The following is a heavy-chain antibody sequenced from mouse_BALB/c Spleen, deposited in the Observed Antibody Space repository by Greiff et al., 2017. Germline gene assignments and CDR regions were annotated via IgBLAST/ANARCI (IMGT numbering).Heavy chain of an antibody. CDR1: GYTFTSYV. CDR3: ASYGNWGSFDY. V-gene: IGHV1-14*01. CDR2: INPYNDGT. D-gene: IGHD2-1*01. J-gene: IGHJ2*01. Sequence: VQLKQSGPELVKPGASVKMSCKASGYTFTSYVMHWVKQKPGQGLEWIGYINPYNDGTKYNEKFKGKATLTSDKSSSTAYMELSSLTSEDSAVYYCASYGNWGSFDYWGQGTTLTVSS.